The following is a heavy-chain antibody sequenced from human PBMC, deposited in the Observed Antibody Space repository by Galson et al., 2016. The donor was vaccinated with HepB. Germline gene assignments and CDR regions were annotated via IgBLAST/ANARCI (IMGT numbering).Heavy chain of an antibody. D-gene: IGHD1-1*01. CDR1: GYTFTSYG. CDR3: ARDWYDWNHRHGMDV. CDR2: ISVHNGKT. Sequence: SVKVSCKATGYTFTSYGISWVRQAPGQGLEWMGWISVHNGKTNHAQRLQGRVTMTTDTSTSNAYMELRGLRSEDTAVYYCARDWYDWNHRHGMDVWGQGTTVTVSS. J-gene: IGHJ6*02. V-gene: IGHV1-18*01.